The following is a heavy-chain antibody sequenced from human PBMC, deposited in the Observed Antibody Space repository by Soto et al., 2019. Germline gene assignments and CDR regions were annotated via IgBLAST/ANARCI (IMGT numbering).Heavy chain of an antibody. CDR2: INAGNGNT. CDR3: ARAWVVVTAPDY. CDR1: GYTFTNFG. D-gene: IGHD2-21*02. J-gene: IGHJ4*02. Sequence: GASVKVSCKASGYTFTNFGISWVRQAPGQGLEWMGWINAGNGNTKYSQKFQGRVTITRDTSASTAYMELSSLRSEDTAVYYCARAWVVVTAPDYWGQGTLVTVSS. V-gene: IGHV1-3*01.